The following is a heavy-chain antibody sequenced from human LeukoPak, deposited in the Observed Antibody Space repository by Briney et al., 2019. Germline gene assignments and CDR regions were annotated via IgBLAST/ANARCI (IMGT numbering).Heavy chain of an antibody. D-gene: IGHD6-6*01. CDR3: ASLYSSPCEGCYYYYMDV. V-gene: IGHV4-30-4*08. CDR1: GGSISSGDYY. CDR2: IYYSGST. Sequence: PSQTLSLTCTVSGGSISSGDYYWSWIRQPPGKGLEWIGYIYYSGSTYYNPSLKSRVTISVDTSKNQFSLKLSSVTAADTAVYYCASLYSSPCEGCYYYYMDVWGKGTTVTVSS. J-gene: IGHJ6*03.